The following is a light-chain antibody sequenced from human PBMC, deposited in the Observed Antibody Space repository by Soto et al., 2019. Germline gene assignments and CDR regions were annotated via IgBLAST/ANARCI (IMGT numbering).Light chain of an antibody. CDR1: QFVSSN. CDR2: GAS. J-gene: IGKJ5*01. CDR3: QQYHNWPPIT. Sequence: EIVMTQSPVPLFVSSGGRATLSFRASQFVSSNLAWYQQKPGQAPRLLIYGASTRATGIPARFSGSGSGTEFTLTISNLQSEDFAVYFCQQYHNWPPITFGQGTRLEIK. V-gene: IGKV3D-15*01.